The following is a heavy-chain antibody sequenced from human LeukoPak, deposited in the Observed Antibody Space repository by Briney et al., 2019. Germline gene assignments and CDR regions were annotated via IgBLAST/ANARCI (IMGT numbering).Heavy chain of an antibody. CDR3: ARDIVGADYFDY. D-gene: IGHD1-26*01. CDR1: GGSISSYF. Sequence: PSETLSLTCTVSGGSISSYFWSWIRQPPGKGLEWIGYIYYSGGTNYNPSLKSRVTISVDTSKNQFSLKLSSVTDADTAVYYCARDIVGADYFDYWGQGTLVTVSS. CDR2: IYYSGGT. J-gene: IGHJ4*02. V-gene: IGHV4-59*01.